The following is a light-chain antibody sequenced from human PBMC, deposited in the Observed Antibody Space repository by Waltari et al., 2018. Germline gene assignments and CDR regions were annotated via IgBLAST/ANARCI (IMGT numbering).Light chain of an antibody. V-gene: IGKV1-39*01. CDR3: QQTYTTPRT. J-gene: IGKJ1*01. Sequence: TCRASQKINSYLNWYQQKPGTAPRLLIYDASRLQSGVPSRFSGSGSGTDFTLTISSLQPEDFGTYYCQQTYTTPRTFGQGTKVETK. CDR2: DAS. CDR1: QKINSY.